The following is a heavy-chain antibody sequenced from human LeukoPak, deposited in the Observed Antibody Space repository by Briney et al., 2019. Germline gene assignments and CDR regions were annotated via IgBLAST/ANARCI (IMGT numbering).Heavy chain of an antibody. J-gene: IGHJ3*02. CDR3: ARGRDYYDSSADDAFDI. Sequence: SVKVSCKASGGTFSSYAISWVRQAPGQGLEWMGGIIPIFGTANYAQKFQGRVTITADESTSTAYMELSSLRSEDTAVYYRARGRDYYDSSADDAFDIWGQGTMVTVSS. D-gene: IGHD3-22*01. CDR1: GGTFSSYA. CDR2: IIPIFGTA. V-gene: IGHV1-69*13.